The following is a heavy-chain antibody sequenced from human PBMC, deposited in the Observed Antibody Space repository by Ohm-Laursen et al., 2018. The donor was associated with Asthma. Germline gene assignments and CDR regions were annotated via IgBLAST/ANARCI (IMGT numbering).Heavy chain of an antibody. J-gene: IGHJ6*02. D-gene: IGHD3-9*01. CDR2: IIPIFGTA. CDR3: ARTIKPYYYYYGMDV. CDR1: GGTFSSYA. V-gene: IGHV1-69*13. Sequence: EASVKVSCKASGGTFSSYAISWVRQAPGQGLEWMGGIIPIFGTANYAQKFQGRVTITADESTSTAYMELSSLRSEDTAVYYCARTIKPYYYYYGMDVWGQGTTVTVSS.